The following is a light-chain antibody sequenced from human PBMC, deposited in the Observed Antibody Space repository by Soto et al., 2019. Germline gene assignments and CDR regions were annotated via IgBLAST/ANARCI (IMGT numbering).Light chain of an antibody. CDR1: HSVSSS. CDR3: QQYKNWPQT. CDR2: GAS. Sequence: VVTHSPATLSVPPEDRPTLYCRASHSVSSSLAWYQQKPGKAPRLRISGASTRAAGIPARFSGSGSGTEFTLTISSLQSEDFAVYCCQQYKNWPQTFGQGTKVDIK. V-gene: IGKV3-15*01. J-gene: IGKJ1*01.